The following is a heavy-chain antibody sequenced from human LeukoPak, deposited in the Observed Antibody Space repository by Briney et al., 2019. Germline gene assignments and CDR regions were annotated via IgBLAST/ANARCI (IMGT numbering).Heavy chain of an antibody. CDR3: AMRKPYDSSGPFDY. D-gene: IGHD3-22*01. CDR2: INPNSGGT. J-gene: IGHJ4*02. V-gene: IGHV1-2*04. CDR1: GYTFTGYY. Sequence: ASVKVSCKASGYTFTGYYMHWVRQAPGQGLEWMGWINPNSGGTNYAQKFQGWVTMTRDTSASTAYMELSSLRSEDTAMYYCAMRKPYDSSGPFDYWGQGTLVTVSS.